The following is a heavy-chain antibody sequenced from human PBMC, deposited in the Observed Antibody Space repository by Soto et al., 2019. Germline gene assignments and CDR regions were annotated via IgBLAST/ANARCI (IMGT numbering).Heavy chain of an antibody. J-gene: IGHJ6*02. V-gene: IGHV4-30-4*01. CDR2: IYYSGST. CDR1: GGSISSGDYY. Sequence: PSETLSLTCTVSGGSISSGDYYWSWIRQPPGKGLEWIGYIYYSGSTYYNTSLKSRVTISVDTSKNEFSLKLSSVTAADTAVYYCARLNGYCISTNCHGYYGRDVWGQGTTVTVSS. D-gene: IGHD2-2*03. CDR3: ARLNGYCISTNCHGYYGRDV.